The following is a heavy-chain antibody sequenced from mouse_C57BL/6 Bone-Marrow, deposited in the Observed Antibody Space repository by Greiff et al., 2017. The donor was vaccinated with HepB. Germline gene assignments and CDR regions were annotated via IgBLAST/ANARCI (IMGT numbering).Heavy chain of an antibody. V-gene: IGHV14-3*01. J-gene: IGHJ2*01. CDR1: GFNIKNTY. CDR3: AGLTTAVRDY. D-gene: IGHD1-2*01. Sequence: VQLQQSVAELVRPGASVKLSCTASGFNIKNTYMHWVKQRPEQGLEWIGRIDPANGNTKYAPKFQGKATITVDKSSSTAYMQLSSLTSEDSAVYYCAGLTTAVRDYWGQGTTLTVSS. CDR2: IDPANGNT.